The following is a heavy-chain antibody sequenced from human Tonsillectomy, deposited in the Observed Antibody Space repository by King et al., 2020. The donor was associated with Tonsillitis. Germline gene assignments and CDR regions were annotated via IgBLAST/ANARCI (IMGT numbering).Heavy chain of an antibody. CDR1: GGTFSNYA. CDR2: IMPIFATT. D-gene: IGHD3-22*01. V-gene: IGHV1-69*12. CDR3: ARAPDQDLDSSGYYPLGY. J-gene: IGHJ4*02. Sequence: QLVQSGAEVKKPGSSVKVSCKASGGTFSNYAISWVRQAPGQGLEWMGGIMPIFATTNYAQKFQGRVTITADESTSTAYMELTSLRSEDTAVYYCARAPDQDLDSSGYYPLGYWGQGTLVTVSS.